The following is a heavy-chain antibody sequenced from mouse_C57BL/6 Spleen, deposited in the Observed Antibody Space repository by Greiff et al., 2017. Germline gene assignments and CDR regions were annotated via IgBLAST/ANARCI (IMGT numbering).Heavy chain of an antibody. CDR3: ARRGAVVDYAMDY. J-gene: IGHJ4*01. Sequence: EVQLQQSGPELVKPGASVKISCKASGYTFTDYYMNWVKQSHGKSLEWIGAINPNNGGTSYNQKFTGKATLTVDKSSSTAYMELRSLTSEDSAVYYCARRGAVVDYAMDYWGQGTSVTVSS. CDR2: INPNNGGT. V-gene: IGHV1-26*01. CDR1: GYTFTDYY. D-gene: IGHD1-1*01.